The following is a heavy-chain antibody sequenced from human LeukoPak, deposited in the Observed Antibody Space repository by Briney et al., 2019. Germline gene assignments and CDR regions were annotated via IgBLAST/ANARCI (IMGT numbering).Heavy chain of an antibody. Sequence: SETLSLTCTVSGDSISGSSYYWGWIRQPPGKGLEWIGNIYYGGSTYYNPSLKSRVSISVDTSNNQFSLKVSPVTAADTAVYYCASADGYKIDYWGQGTLVTVSS. V-gene: IGHV4-39*01. CDR2: IYYGGST. CDR3: ASADGYKIDY. CDR1: GDSISGSSYY. J-gene: IGHJ4*02. D-gene: IGHD5-24*01.